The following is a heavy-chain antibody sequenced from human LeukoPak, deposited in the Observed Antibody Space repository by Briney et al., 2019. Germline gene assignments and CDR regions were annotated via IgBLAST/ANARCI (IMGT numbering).Heavy chain of an antibody. CDR3: ASQYSSGRYRFDY. V-gene: IGHV4-39*01. CDR2: IFYSGST. J-gene: IGHJ4*02. Sequence: SETLSLTCTVSGGSISSSSYYWGWIRQPPGKGLEWIANIFYSGSTYYNPSLKSRVTISVDTSKNQFSLKLSSVTAADTAVYYCASQYSSGRYRFDYWGQGTLVTVSS. CDR1: GGSISSSSYY. D-gene: IGHD6-19*01.